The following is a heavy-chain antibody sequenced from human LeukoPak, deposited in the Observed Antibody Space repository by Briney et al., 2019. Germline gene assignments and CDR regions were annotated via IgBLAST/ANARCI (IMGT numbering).Heavy chain of an antibody. CDR1: GGPMSGYF. CDR3: ARESLVVFPYWFDP. CDR2: VFSSGSA. Sequence: SGTLSLTCTVSGGPMSGYFWSWIRKPAGKGLEWIGRVFSSGSANYNPSVESRITVSIGTSKNQFSLKLKSVTAADTAIYYCARESLVVFPYWFDPWGQGTLVTVSS. J-gene: IGHJ5*02. V-gene: IGHV4-4*07. D-gene: IGHD2-2*01.